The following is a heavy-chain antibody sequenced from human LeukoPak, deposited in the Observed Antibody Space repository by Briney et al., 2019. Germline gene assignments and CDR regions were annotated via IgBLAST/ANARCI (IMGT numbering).Heavy chain of an antibody. V-gene: IGHV4-61*02. CDR2: IYTSGST. CDR1: GGSISSSSYY. D-gene: IGHD6-19*01. CDR3: ARGEGGSGWSRTFDY. Sequence: SETLSLTCTVSGGSISSSSYYWSWIRQPAGKGLEWIGRIYTSGSTNYNPSLKSRVTISVDTSKNQFSLKLSSVTAADTAVYYCARGEGGSGWSRTFDYWGQGTLVTVSS. J-gene: IGHJ4*02.